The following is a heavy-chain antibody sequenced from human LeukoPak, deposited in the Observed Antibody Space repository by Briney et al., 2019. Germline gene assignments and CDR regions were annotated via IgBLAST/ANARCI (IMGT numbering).Heavy chain of an antibody. Sequence: PGRSLRLSCAASGFTFNTYALHWVRQAPGKGLEWVAVISYDGSSNYYADSVKGRFTISRDDSKNTLYLQMNSLRAEDTAVYYCARDPANSWAMDVWGQGTTVTVSS. CDR3: ARDPANSWAMDV. D-gene: IGHD4-23*01. CDR1: GFTFNTYA. J-gene: IGHJ6*02. CDR2: ISYDGSSN. V-gene: IGHV3-30-3*01.